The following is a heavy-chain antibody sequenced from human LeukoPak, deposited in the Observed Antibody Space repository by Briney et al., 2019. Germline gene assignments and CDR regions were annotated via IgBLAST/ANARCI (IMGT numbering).Heavy chain of an antibody. Sequence: SETLSLTCAVYGGSFSGYYRSWIRQPPGKGLEWIGEINHSGSTNYNPSLKSRVTISVDTSKNQFSLKLSSVTAADTAVYYCARAGIAAAGTLHGMDVWGKGTTVTVSS. CDR1: GGSFSGYY. CDR3: ARAGIAAAGTLHGMDV. D-gene: IGHD6-13*01. CDR2: INHSGST. J-gene: IGHJ6*04. V-gene: IGHV4-34*01.